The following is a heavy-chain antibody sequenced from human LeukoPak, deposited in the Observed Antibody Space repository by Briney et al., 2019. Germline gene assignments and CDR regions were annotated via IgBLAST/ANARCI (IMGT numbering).Heavy chain of an antibody. D-gene: IGHD5-18*01. V-gene: IGHV5-51*01. Sequence: GESLNISCQGSGYSFTSYWIGWVRQMPGKGLEWMGSIYPGDSDTRYSPSFQGQVTISADKSISTAYLQWSSLKASDTAMYYCARQRGYSYGPYWYFDLWGRGTLVTVSS. J-gene: IGHJ2*01. CDR3: ARQRGYSYGPYWYFDL. CDR1: GYSFTSYW. CDR2: IYPGDSDT.